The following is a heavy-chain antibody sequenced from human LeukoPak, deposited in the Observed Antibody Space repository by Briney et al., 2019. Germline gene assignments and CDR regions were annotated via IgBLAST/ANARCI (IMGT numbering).Heavy chain of an antibody. Sequence: PGGSLRLSCAASGFTVSSNYMSWVRQAPGKGLEWVSVIYSGGSTYYADSVKGRFTISRDNSKNTLYLRMNSLRAEDTAVYYCAREIVVVPYDAFDIWGQGTMVTVSS. V-gene: IGHV3-66*02. CDR3: AREIVVVPYDAFDI. CDR2: IYSGGST. D-gene: IGHD3-22*01. J-gene: IGHJ3*02. CDR1: GFTVSSNY.